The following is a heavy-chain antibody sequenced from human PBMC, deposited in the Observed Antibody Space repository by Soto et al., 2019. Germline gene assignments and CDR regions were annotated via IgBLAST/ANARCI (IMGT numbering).Heavy chain of an antibody. CDR2: ISGSGGST. J-gene: IGHJ5*02. D-gene: IGHD2-15*01. Sequence: PGGSLRLSCAASGFTFSSYAMSWVRQAPGKGLEWVSAISGSGGSTYYADSVKGRFTISRDNSKNTLYLQMNSLRAEDTAVYYCAKDRGSLDCSGGSCYPNPSMYNWFDPWGQGTLVTVSS. CDR3: AKDRGSLDCSGGSCYPNPSMYNWFDP. CDR1: GFTFSSYA. V-gene: IGHV3-23*01.